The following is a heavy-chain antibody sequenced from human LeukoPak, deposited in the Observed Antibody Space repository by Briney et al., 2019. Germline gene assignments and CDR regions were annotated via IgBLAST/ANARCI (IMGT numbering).Heavy chain of an antibody. CDR1: GFTFSSYS. J-gene: IGHJ5*02. D-gene: IGHD1-1*01. Sequence: GGSLRLSCAASGFTFSSYSMNWVRQAPGKGLEWASYISSSSSTIYYADSVKGRFTISRDNAKNSLYLQMNSLRDEDTAVYYCARVWWEERGINWFDPWGQGTLVTVSS. CDR3: ARVWWEERGINWFDP. V-gene: IGHV3-48*02. CDR2: ISSSSSTI.